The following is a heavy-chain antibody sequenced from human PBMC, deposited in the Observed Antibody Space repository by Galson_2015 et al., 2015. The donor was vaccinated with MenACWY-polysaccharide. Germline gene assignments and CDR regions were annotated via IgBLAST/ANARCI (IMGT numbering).Heavy chain of an antibody. CDR2: IKPDGSEQ. CDR1: GFTISNYW. V-gene: IGHV3-7*01. J-gene: IGHJ3*02. CDR3: ARTRPVPYAFDI. Sequence: SLRLSCAVSGFTISNYWMYWVRQAPGKGLEWVANIKPDGSEQHYADSVKGRFTASRDNAKNSLHLQMDSLRAEDTAVYYCARTRPVPYAFDIWGQGTMVTVSS.